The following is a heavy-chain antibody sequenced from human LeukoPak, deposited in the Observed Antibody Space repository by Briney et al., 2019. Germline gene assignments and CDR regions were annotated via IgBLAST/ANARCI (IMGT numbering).Heavy chain of an antibody. CDR1: GGTFSSYA. CDR3: ARGPVVVIYSDAFDI. Sequence: GSSVKVSCKASGGTFSSYAISWVRQAPGQGLEWMGRIIPIFGTANYAQKLQGRVTMTTDTSTSTAYMELRSLRSDDTAVYYCARGPVVVIYSDAFDIWGQGTMVTVSS. J-gene: IGHJ3*02. V-gene: IGHV1-69*05. CDR2: IIPIFGTA. D-gene: IGHD3-22*01.